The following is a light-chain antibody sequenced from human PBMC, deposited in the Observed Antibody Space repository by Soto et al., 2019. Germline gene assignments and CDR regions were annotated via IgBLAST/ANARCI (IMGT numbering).Light chain of an antibody. CDR2: GAS. Sequence: EIVLTQSPGTLSLSPGERATLSCRASQSFSSSYLAWYQQKPGKAPRLLIYGASSMATGIPGRFSVSGSGTDFNLTISRLEPEDFAVYYCQQYGSSPFTFGPGTKVDIK. CDR3: QQYGSSPFT. CDR1: QSFSSSY. V-gene: IGKV3-20*01. J-gene: IGKJ3*01.